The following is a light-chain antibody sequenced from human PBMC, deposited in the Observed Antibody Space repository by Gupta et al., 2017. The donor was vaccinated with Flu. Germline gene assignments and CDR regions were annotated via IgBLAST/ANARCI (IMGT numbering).Light chain of an antibody. Sequence: ATLSVSPGESATLSCSASQSVSSNLAWYQQKPGQAPRILIYGASTRATGIPARFSGSGSGTEFTLTISSLQSEDFAVYYCQQYNNWPRSTFGQGTKLEIK. J-gene: IGKJ2*01. CDR3: QQYNNWPRST. CDR1: QSVSSN. CDR2: GAS. V-gene: IGKV3-15*01.